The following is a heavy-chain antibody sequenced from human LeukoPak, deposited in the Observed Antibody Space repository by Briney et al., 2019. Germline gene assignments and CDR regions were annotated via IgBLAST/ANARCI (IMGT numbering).Heavy chain of an antibody. V-gene: IGHV3-15*01. CDR1: GFTFSNAW. J-gene: IGHJ4*02. CDR3: TTDTYYYDSSGYGG. D-gene: IGHD3-22*01. CDR2: IKSKTDGGTA. Sequence: PGGSLRLSCAASGFTFSNAWMSWVRQAPGKGLEWVGRIKSKTDGGTADYAAPVKGRFTISRDDSKNTLYLQMNSLKTEDTAVYYCTTDTYYYDSSGYGGWGQGTLVTVSS.